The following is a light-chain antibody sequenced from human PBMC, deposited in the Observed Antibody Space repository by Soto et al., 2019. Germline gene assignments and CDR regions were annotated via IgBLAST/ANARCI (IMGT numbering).Light chain of an antibody. V-gene: IGKV3-20*01. Sequence: EIVLTQSPGTLSLSPGKRATLSCRASQSLSTTDLVWYQHKSGQPPRLVIHGTFTTASGIPARFSGDGSGTVFTLTISRLEPDDSAVYYCQQYGSLPYTFGRETRLEI. J-gene: IGKJ5*01. CDR2: GTF. CDR3: QQYGSLPYT. CDR1: QSLSTTD.